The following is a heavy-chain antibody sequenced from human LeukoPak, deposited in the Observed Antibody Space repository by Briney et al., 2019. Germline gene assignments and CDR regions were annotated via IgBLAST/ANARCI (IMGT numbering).Heavy chain of an antibody. D-gene: IGHD1-26*01. CDR2: IYTSGST. J-gene: IGHJ4*02. CDR3: TRGGELMNF. V-gene: IGHV4-61*02. Sequence: SETLSLSCTVSGASVNSGNYYWTWIRQPAGKRLEWIGRIYTSGSTNYNPSLKSRVTISIDASKNQFSLRLSSVTAADTAVYYCTRGGELMNFWGQGTLVTVSS. CDR1: GASVNSGNYY.